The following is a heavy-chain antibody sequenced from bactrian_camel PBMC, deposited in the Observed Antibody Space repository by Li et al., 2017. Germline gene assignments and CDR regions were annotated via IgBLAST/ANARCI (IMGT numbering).Heavy chain of an antibody. V-gene: IGHV3S55*01. CDR3: AADRAAWRYANGCYGWNY. CDR1: ISTTRS. D-gene: IGHD5*01. Sequence: HVQLVESGGGSVQAGGSLTLSCTASISTTRSMGWFRQAPGKERERVARVYLGDPLYDLDSVKGRFTISRDVAKNTVSLAMNTLEPDDTAMYYCAADRAAWRYANGCYGWNYWGQGTQVT. J-gene: IGHJ4*01. CDR2: VYLGDPL.